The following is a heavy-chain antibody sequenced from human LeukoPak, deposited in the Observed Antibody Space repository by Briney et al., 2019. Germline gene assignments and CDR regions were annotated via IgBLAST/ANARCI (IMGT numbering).Heavy chain of an antibody. CDR3: ALGTTVTTG. J-gene: IGHJ4*02. CDR1: GGTFSSYA. V-gene: IGHV1-69*04. Sequence: ASVKVSCKASGGTFSSYAISWVRQAPGQGLEWMGRIIPILGIANYAQKLQGRVTMTTDTSTSTAYMELRSLRSDDTAVYYCALGTTVTTGWGQGTLVTVSS. D-gene: IGHD4-17*01. CDR2: IIPILGIA.